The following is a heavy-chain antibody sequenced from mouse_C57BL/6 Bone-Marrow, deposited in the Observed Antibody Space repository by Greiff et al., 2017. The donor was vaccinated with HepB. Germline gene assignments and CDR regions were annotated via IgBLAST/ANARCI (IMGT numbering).Heavy chain of an antibody. CDR3: ARILKVWPFDY. J-gene: IGHJ2*01. Sequence: QVTLKECGPGILQSSQTLSLTCSFSGFSLSTSGMGVSWIRQPSGKGLEWLAHIYWDDDKRYNPSLKSRLTISKDTSRNQVFLKITSVDTADTATYYCARILKVWPFDYWGQGTTLTVSS. CDR1: GFSLSTSGMG. CDR2: IYWDDDK. V-gene: IGHV8-12*01.